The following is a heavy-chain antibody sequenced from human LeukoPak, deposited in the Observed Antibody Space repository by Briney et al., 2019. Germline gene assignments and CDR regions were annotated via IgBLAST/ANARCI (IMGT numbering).Heavy chain of an antibody. CDR2: SKSKTDGGTT. V-gene: IGHV3-15*01. J-gene: IGHJ4*02. CDR3: TTRHYGDFDY. D-gene: IGHD4-17*01. Sequence: GRSLRLSCVASGFSFTNAWMNWVRQAPGKGLEWVGRSKSKTDGGTTEYAAPVKGRFTISRDDSKNTLYLQMNSLKSEDTAVYYCTTRHYGDFDYRGQGTLVTVSS. CDR1: GFSFTNAW.